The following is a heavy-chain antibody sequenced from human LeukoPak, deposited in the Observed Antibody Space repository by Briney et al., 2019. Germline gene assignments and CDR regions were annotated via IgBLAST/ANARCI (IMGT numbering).Heavy chain of an antibody. V-gene: IGHV3-23*01. CDR2: IKGNGFDT. CDR3: AKARGYCSGGSCPFDY. D-gene: IGHD2-15*01. CDR1: GFIFSNYA. Sequence: PGGSLRLSCAGSGFIFSNYAMSWVRQAPGKGLEWVSGIKGNGFDTYYADSVKGRLTISRDTSKKTLYLQMNRLRAEDTAVYYCAKARGYCSGGSCPFDYWGQGTLVTVSS. J-gene: IGHJ4*02.